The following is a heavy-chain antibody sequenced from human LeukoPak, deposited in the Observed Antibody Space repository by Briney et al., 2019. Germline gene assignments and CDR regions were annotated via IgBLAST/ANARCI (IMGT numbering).Heavy chain of an antibody. CDR3: ARDDILTGTAFDY. CDR2: INWNGDDT. V-gene: IGHV3-20*04. J-gene: IGHJ4*02. CDR1: GFTFDDYG. D-gene: IGHD3-9*01. Sequence: GGSLRLSCAASGFTFDDYGMNWVRQAPGKGLEWVSGINWNGDDTGYADSVKGRFTISRDNAKNSLYLQMNSLRAEDTALYYCARDDILTGTAFDYWGQGTLVTVSS.